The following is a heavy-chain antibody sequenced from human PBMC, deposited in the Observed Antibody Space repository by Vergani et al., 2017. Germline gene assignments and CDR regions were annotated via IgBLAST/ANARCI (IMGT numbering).Heavy chain of an antibody. Sequence: QLQLQELGPGLVKPSETLSLTCTVSGGSINSSSYYWGWIRQPPGKGLEWIGSIYYSGSTYYNPSLKSRVTISVDTSKNQFSLKLSSVTAADTAVYYCARHSAVPAADYYYMDVWGKGTMVTVSS. D-gene: IGHD2-2*01. CDR2: IYYSGST. V-gene: IGHV4-39*01. J-gene: IGHJ6*03. CDR1: GGSINSSSYY. CDR3: ARHSAVPAADYYYMDV.